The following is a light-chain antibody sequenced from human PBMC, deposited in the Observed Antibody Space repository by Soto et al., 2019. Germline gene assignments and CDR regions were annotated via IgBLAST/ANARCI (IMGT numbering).Light chain of an antibody. CDR2: AAS. CDR3: QQLNSYPIT. CDR1: QGISSF. V-gene: IGKV1-9*01. Sequence: IQLTQSPSSLSASVGDRVTITCRASQGISSFLAWYQQKPGKAPKLRIYAASTLQTGVTSRFSGSGSGTDFTLTISSLQPADFATYYCQQLNSYPITFGQGTRLEIK. J-gene: IGKJ5*01.